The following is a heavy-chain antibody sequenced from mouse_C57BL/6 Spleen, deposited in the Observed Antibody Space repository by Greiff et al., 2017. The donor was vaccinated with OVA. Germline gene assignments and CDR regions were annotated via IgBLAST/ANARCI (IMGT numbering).Heavy chain of an antibody. V-gene: IGHV2-2*01. CDR1: GFSLTSYG. D-gene: IGHD2-4*01. CDR3: ARTIYDYDAWFAY. CDR2: IWSGGST. J-gene: IGHJ3*01. Sequence: VKLMESGPGLVQPSQSLSITCTVSGFSLTSYGVHWVRQSPGKGLEWLGVIWSGGSTDYNAAFISRLSISKDNSKSQVFFKMNSLQADDTAIYYCARTIYDYDAWFAYWGQGTLVTVSA.